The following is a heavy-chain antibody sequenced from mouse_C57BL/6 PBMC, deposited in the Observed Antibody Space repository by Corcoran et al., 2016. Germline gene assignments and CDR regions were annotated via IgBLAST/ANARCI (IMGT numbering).Heavy chain of an antibody. J-gene: IGHJ4*01. CDR2: INTYSGVP. Sequence: QIQLVQSGPELKKPGETVKISCKASGYTFTTYGMSWVKQAPGKGLKWMGWINTYSGVPTYADDFKGRFAFSLETSASTAYLQINNLKNEDTATYFCARGGGLRRVPYYAMDYWGQGTSVTVSS. CDR1: GYTFTTYG. D-gene: IGHD2-4*01. CDR3: ARGGGLRRVPYYAMDY. V-gene: IGHV9-3*01.